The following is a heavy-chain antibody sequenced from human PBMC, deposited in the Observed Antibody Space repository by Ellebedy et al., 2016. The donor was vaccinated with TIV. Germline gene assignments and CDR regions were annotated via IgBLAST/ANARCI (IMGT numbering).Heavy chain of an antibody. CDR2: IYSGGST. V-gene: IGHV3-53*01. CDR3: AKDFSGVDILTGYYYYGMDV. CDR1: GFTVSSNY. Sequence: GESLKISXAASGFTVSSNYMSWVRQAPGKGLEWVSVIYSGGSTYYADSVKGRFTISRDNYKNTLYLQMNSLRAEAMAVYYCAKDFSGVDILTGYYYYGMDVWGQGTTVTVSS. J-gene: IGHJ6*02. D-gene: IGHD3-9*01.